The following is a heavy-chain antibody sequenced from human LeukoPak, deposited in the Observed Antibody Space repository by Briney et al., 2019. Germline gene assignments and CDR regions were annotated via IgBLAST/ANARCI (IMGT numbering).Heavy chain of an antibody. J-gene: IGHJ4*02. Sequence: GGSLRLSCAASGFTFSSYAMSWVRPAAGKRLEWVSVISGSGGSTYYADSVKGRFTISRDNSKNTLYLQMNSLRAEDTAVYYCAKDLVYYYDSSAFDYWGQGTLVTVSS. CDR1: GFTFSSYA. D-gene: IGHD3-22*01. CDR3: AKDLVYYYDSSAFDY. CDR2: ISGSGGST. V-gene: IGHV3-23*01.